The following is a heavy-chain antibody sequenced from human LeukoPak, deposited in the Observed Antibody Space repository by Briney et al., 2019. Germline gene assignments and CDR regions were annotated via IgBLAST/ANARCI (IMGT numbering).Heavy chain of an antibody. CDR2: MYHSGTT. J-gene: IGHJ3*01. D-gene: IGHD4-17*01. Sequence: SETLSLTGAVSGFSISSGYYWGWIRQPPGKGLEWIGTMYHSGTTYYNPSLKSRFTISVDRSNNQFSLKLSSVTAADTAVYYCARLGVDSSGLRNAFDVWGQGTMVTVSS. CDR1: GFSISSGYY. CDR3: ARLGVDSSGLRNAFDV. V-gene: IGHV4-38-2*01.